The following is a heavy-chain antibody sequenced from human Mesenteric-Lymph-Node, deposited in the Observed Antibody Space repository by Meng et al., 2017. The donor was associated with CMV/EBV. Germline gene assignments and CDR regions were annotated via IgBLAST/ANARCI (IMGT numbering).Heavy chain of an antibody. D-gene: IGHD3-22*01. Sequence: ASVKVSCKASGYTFTSYGISWVRQAPGQGLEWMGWINPNSGDTTYAEKFQGRVTMTRDTSISTAYMELSRLTSDDTAVYYCARDFGSSGLSDYWAQGTVVTVSS. J-gene: IGHJ4*02. CDR1: GYTFTSYG. CDR3: ARDFGSSGLSDY. V-gene: IGHV1-2*02. CDR2: INPNSGDT.